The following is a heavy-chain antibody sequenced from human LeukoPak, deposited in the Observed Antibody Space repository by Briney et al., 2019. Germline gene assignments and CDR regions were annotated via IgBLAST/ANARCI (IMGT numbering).Heavy chain of an antibody. V-gene: IGHV3-30-3*01. Sequence: GGSLRLSCAVSGFAFGSEAMSWVRQAPGKGLEWVAVISYDGSNKYYADSVKGRFTISRDNSKNTLYLQMNSLRAGDTAVYYCAKGRTTYYFGSGSFDLDYWGQGTLVTVSS. D-gene: IGHD3-10*01. CDR1: GFAFGSEA. CDR3: AKGRTTYYFGSGSFDLDY. CDR2: ISYDGSNK. J-gene: IGHJ4*02.